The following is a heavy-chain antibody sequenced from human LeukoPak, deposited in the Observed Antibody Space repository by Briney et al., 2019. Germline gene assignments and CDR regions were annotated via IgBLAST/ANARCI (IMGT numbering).Heavy chain of an antibody. V-gene: IGHV3-48*01. J-gene: IGHJ6*02. Sequence: PGGSLRLSCAASGFTFSFYTMNWVRQAPGKGLEWISYIRSSGSIIYYADSVKGRFTISRDSAKNSLFLQMNSLRAEDTAVYYCARRTVSTLPYALDVWGQGTTVTV. CDR2: IRSSGSII. CDR3: ARRTVSTLPYALDV. D-gene: IGHD4-4*01. CDR1: GFTFSFYT.